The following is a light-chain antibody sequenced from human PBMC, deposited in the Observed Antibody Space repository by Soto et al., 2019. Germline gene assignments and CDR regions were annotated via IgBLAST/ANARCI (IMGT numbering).Light chain of an antibody. CDR1: SSDVGGYTQ. CDR3: SSYTSSSTWV. CDR2: DGS. Sequence: QSALTQPASVSGSPGQSITISCTGSSSDVGGYTQVSWYQQHPGKAPKLMIHDGSKRPSGVSYRFSGSKSGNTASLTISGLQAEDEADYYCSSYTSSSTWVFGGGTKLTVL. V-gene: IGLV2-14*03. J-gene: IGLJ3*02.